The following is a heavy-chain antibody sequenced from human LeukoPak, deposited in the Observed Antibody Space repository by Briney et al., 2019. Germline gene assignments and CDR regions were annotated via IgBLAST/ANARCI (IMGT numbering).Heavy chain of an antibody. V-gene: IGHV3-21*01. J-gene: IGHJ3*02. CDR2: ISSSSSYI. Sequence: GGSLRLSCAASGFTFSSYSMNWVRQAPGKGLEWVSSISSSSSYIYYVDSVKGRFTISRDNAKNSLYLQMNSLRAEDTAVYYCARILVAAAGDAFDIWGQGTMVTVSS. CDR3: ARILVAAAGDAFDI. D-gene: IGHD6-13*01. CDR1: GFTFSSYS.